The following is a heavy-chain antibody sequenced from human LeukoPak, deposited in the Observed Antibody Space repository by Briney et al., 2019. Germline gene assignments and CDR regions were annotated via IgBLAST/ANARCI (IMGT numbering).Heavy chain of an antibody. D-gene: IGHD2-2*01. CDR2: IYSGGTT. Sequence: GGSLRLSCAASGFTFNSFGMSWVRQAPGKGLEWVSVIYSGGTTYYADSVKGRFTISRDNSKNTLYVQMNSLRAEDTAVYYCARVSGEIVAVPGGVQYYYYYYMDVWGKGTTVTVS. J-gene: IGHJ6*03. CDR1: GFTFNSFG. V-gene: IGHV3-53*01. CDR3: ARVSGEIVAVPGGVQYYYYYYMDV.